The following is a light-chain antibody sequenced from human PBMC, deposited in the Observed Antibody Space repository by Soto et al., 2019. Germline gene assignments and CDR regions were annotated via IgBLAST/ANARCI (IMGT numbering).Light chain of an antibody. Sequence: QSALTQPASVSGSPGQSITISCTGTSSDVGGYNYVSWYQQHPGKAPKLMIYDVSNRPSEVPNRFAGSKSVNTASLTISGLQAEDDADYYCSSYTSSSTLAVFGGGTKLAVL. V-gene: IGLV2-14*01. CDR1: SSDVGGYNY. J-gene: IGLJ2*01. CDR2: DVS. CDR3: SSYTSSSTLAV.